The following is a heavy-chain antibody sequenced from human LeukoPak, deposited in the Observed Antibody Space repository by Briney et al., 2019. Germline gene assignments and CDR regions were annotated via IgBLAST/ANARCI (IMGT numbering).Heavy chain of an antibody. D-gene: IGHD2-15*01. J-gene: IGHJ2*01. V-gene: IGHV3-74*01. CDR2: INSDGSST. Sequence: GGSLRLSCAASGFIFRNFWMHWVRQAPGKGRVWVSRINSDGSSTDYADSVKGRFTISRDNAKNTLYLQMNSLRAEDTAVYYCARRYCSGGSCYSGWHFDLWGRGTLVTVSS. CDR1: GFIFRNFW. CDR3: ARRYCSGGSCYSGWHFDL.